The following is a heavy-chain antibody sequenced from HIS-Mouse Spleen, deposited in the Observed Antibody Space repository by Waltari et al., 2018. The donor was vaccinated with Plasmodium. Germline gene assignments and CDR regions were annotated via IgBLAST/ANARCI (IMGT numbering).Heavy chain of an antibody. J-gene: IGHJ4*02. CDR1: GGSISSSSYY. Sequence: QLQLQESGPGLVKPSETLSLTCPVSGGSISSSSYYWGWIRQPPGTGLEWIGSIYYSGSTYYNPSLKSRVTISVDTSKNQFSLKLSSVTAADTAVYYCARRGGSYYYFDYWGQGTLVTVSS. CDR3: ARRGGSYYYFDY. CDR2: IYYSGST. V-gene: IGHV4-39*01. D-gene: IGHD1-26*01.